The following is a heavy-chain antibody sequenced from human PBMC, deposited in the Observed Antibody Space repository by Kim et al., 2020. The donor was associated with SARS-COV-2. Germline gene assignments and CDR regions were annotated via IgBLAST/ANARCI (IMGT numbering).Heavy chain of an antibody. J-gene: IGHJ6*02. Sequence: SVKVSCKASGGTFSSYAISWVRQAPGQGLEWMGGIIPIFGTGKYRQKFQGRVTITADESTSTAYMELSSLRSEDTAVYYFARSIGYDSYYYYGMDVWGQ. CDR1: GGTFSSYA. CDR2: IIPIFGTG. D-gene: IGHD5-12*01. V-gene: IGHV1-69*13. CDR3: ARSIGYDSYYYYGMDV.